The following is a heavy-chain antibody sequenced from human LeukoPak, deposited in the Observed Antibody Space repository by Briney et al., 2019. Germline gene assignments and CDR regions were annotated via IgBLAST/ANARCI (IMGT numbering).Heavy chain of an antibody. CDR1: GYTFTGYY. Sequence: ASVKVSCKASGYTFTGYYMHWVRQAPGQGLEWMGWINPNSGGTNYAQKFQGRVTMTRDTSISTAYMELSRLRSDDTAVYYCARDAKLAVAGTGYWGQGTLVTVSS. CDR3: ARDAKLAVAGTGY. CDR2: INPNSGGT. D-gene: IGHD6-19*01. J-gene: IGHJ4*02. V-gene: IGHV1-2*02.